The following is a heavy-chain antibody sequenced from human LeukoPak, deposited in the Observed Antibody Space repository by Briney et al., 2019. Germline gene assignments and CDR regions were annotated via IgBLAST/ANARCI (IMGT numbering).Heavy chain of an antibody. J-gene: IGHJ4*02. CDR2: ISSSSSYI. Sequence: GGSLRLSCAASGFTFSSYSMNWVRQAPGKGLEWVSSISSSSSYIYYADSVKGRFTISRDNAKNSLYLQMNSLRAEDTAVYYCARVEGYCSSTSCFNFDYWGQGTLVTVSS. CDR3: ARVEGYCSSTSCFNFDY. CDR1: GFTFSSYS. D-gene: IGHD2-2*01. V-gene: IGHV3-21*01.